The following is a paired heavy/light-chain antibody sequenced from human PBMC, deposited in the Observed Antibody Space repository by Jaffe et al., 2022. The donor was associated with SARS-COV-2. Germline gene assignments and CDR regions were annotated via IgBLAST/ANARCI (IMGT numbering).Light chain of an antibody. J-gene: IGKJ1*01. CDR1: QSISSY. V-gene: IGKV1-39*01. Sequence: DIQMTQSPSSLSASVGDRVTITCRASQSISSYLNWYQQKPGKAPKLLIYAASSLQSGVPSRFSGSGSGTDFTLTISSLQPEDFATYYCQQSYSTPDTFGQGTKVEIK. CDR2: AAS. CDR3: QQSYSTPDT.
Heavy chain of an antibody. CDR1: GFTFDDYA. CDR3: AKGYYYDSSGYGSSFDY. V-gene: IGHV3-9*01. Sequence: EVQLVESGGGLVQPGRSLRLSCAASGFTFDDYAMHWVRQAPGKGLEWVSGISWNSGSIGYADSVKGRFTISRDNAKNSLYLQMNSLRAEDTALYYCAKGYYYDSSGYGSSFDYWGQGTLVTVSS. J-gene: IGHJ4*02. CDR2: ISWNSGSI. D-gene: IGHD3-22*01.